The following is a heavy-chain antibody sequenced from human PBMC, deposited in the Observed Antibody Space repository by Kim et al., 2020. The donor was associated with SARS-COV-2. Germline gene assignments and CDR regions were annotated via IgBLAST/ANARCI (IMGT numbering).Heavy chain of an antibody. Sequence: IRGGPRFSQKFQGRVTVTRDTSISTAYMELSGLRSDDTAVYYCSKSRAFDYWGQGTLVTVSS. CDR3: SKSRAFDY. CDR2: IRGGP. V-gene: IGHV1-2*02. D-gene: IGHD1-26*01. J-gene: IGHJ4*02.